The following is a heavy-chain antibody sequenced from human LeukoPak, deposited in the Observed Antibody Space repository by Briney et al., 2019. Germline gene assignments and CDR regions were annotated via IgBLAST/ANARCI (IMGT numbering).Heavy chain of an antibody. D-gene: IGHD3-10*01. V-gene: IGHV1-18*01. CDR1: RYTFSKYG. J-gene: IGHJ6*02. CDR2: ISPYNGNT. Sequence: GASVTVSCKASRYTFSKYGISWVRQAPGQAPEWMGWISPYNGNTFYAQSLQGRVTLTTDSSTTTSYLHLRSLRSDDTAIYYCAREGYYYGSGTYSPPRYYGMDVWGQGTTVIVSS. CDR3: AREGYYYGSGTYSPPRYYGMDV.